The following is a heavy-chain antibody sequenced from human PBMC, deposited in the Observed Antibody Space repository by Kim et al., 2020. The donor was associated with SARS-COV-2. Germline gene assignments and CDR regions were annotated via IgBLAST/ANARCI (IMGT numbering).Heavy chain of an antibody. J-gene: IGHJ4*02. CDR3: ARAQYYDFWSGPSLDY. V-gene: IGHV3-13*01. D-gene: IGHD3-3*01. Sequence: SVKGRFTISRENAKNSLYLQLNSLRAGDTAVYYCARAQYYDFWSGPSLDYWGPGSLVTVSS.